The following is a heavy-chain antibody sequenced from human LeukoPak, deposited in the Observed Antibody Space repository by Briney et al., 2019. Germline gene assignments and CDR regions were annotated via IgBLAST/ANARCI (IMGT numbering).Heavy chain of an antibody. Sequence: SGGSLRLSCVASGFTFSSYAMTWVRQAPGKGLDWVSGITSGGTTYYADSVKGRFTISRDNSKNTLYLEMNSLRAEDTAVYYCAKGGYCSATSCHSNDYWGQGTLVTVSS. J-gene: IGHJ4*02. D-gene: IGHD2-2*01. V-gene: IGHV3-23*01. CDR1: GFTFSSYA. CDR2: ITSGGTT. CDR3: AKGGYCSATSCHSNDY.